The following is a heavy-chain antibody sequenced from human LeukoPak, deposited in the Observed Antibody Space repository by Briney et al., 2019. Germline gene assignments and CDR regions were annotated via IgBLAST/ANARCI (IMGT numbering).Heavy chain of an antibody. Sequence: ASVRVSCKASGYTFIGFYIHWVRQAPGQGLGRMGWINSNSGVPNYAQKFQGRVTMTRDTSISTAYIQLSSLRSDDTAVYYCARDPLYSSGPISHDSWGQGTLVTVSS. CDR3: ARDPLYSSGPISHDS. D-gene: IGHD3-22*01. CDR2: INSNSGVP. J-gene: IGHJ5*01. V-gene: IGHV1-2*02. CDR1: GYTFIGFY.